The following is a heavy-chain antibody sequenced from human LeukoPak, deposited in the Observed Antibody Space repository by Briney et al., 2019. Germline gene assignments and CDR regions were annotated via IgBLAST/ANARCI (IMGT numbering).Heavy chain of an antibody. CDR2: ISWNSGSI. CDR3: ATPTEDYGGG. CDR1: GFTFDDYA. Sequence: AGGSLRLSCAASGFTFDDYAMHWVRQAPGKGLEWVSGISWNSGSIGYADSVKGRFTISRDNAKNSLYLQMNSLRAEDTAVYYCATPTEDYGGGWGQGTLVTVSS. D-gene: IGHD4-23*01. J-gene: IGHJ4*02. V-gene: IGHV3-9*01.